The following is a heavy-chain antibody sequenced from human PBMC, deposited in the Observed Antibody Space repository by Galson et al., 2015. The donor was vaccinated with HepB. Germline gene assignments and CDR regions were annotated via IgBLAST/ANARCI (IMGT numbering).Heavy chain of an antibody. J-gene: IGHJ4*02. Sequence: SLRLSCAASGFTFDDYGMSWVRQAPGKGLEWVSGINWNGGSTGYADSVKGRFTISRDNAKNSLYLQMNSLRAEGTALYYCARSITMVRGATGYSDYWGQGTLVTVSS. D-gene: IGHD3-10*01. V-gene: IGHV3-20*04. CDR2: INWNGGST. CDR1: GFTFDDYG. CDR3: ARSITMVRGATGYSDY.